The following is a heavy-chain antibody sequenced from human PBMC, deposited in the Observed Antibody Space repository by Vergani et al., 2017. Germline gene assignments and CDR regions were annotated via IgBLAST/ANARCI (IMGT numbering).Heavy chain of an antibody. CDR1: GFTFSSYA. D-gene: IGHD3-16*02. CDR3: AREVVITFGGVIADWYFDL. CDR2: ISYDGSNK. J-gene: IGHJ2*01. V-gene: IGHV3-30*01. Sequence: QVQLVESGGGVVQPGRSLRLSCAAAGFTFSSYAMHWVRQAPGKGLEWVAVISYDGSNKYYADSVKGRFTISRDNSKNTLYLQMNSLRAEDTAVYYCAREVVITFGGVIADWYFDLWGRGTLVTVSS.